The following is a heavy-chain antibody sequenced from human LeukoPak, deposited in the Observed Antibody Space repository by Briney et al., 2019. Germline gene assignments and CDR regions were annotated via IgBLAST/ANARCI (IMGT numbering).Heavy chain of an antibody. Sequence: PGGSLRLSCAASGFTVSSNYMSWVRQAPGKGLEWVSVIYSGGSTYYADSVKGRFTISRDNSKNTLYPQMNSLRAEDTAVYYCASQLVGAPWATNGMDVWGQGTTVTVSS. J-gene: IGHJ6*02. CDR1: GFTVSSNY. CDR3: ASQLVGAPWATNGMDV. CDR2: IYSGGST. D-gene: IGHD1-26*01. V-gene: IGHV3-66*04.